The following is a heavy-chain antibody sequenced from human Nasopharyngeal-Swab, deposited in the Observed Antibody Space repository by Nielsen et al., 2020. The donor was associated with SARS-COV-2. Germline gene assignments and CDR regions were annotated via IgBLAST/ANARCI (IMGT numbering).Heavy chain of an antibody. D-gene: IGHD5-24*01. Sequence: GESLKISCAASGFTFSGYGMSWVRQAPGKGREWVSGISDGGRSTYYADSVKGRFTVSRDNSKNILYLQMNSLRVEDTGLYYCAKGNNWNSFDFWGQGTLVTVSP. J-gene: IGHJ4*02. CDR3: AKGNNWNSFDF. V-gene: IGHV3-23*01. CDR2: ISDGGRST. CDR1: GFTFSGYG.